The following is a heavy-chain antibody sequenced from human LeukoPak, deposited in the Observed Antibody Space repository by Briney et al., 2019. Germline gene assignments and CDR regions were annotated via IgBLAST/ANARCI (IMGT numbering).Heavy chain of an antibody. CDR2: ISGSGGST. CDR3: AKSPSGSYSDWFDP. CDR1: GGTFSSYA. V-gene: IGHV3-23*01. D-gene: IGHD1-26*01. J-gene: IGHJ5*02. Sequence: GASVKVSCKASGGTFSSYAMSWVRQAPGKGLEWVSAISGSGGSTYYADSVKGRFTISRDNSKNTLYLQMNSLRAEDTAVYYCAKSPSGSYSDWFDPWGQGTLVTVSS.